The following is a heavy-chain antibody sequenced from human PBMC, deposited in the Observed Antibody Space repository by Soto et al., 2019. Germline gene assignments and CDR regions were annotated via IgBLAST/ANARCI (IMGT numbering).Heavy chain of an antibody. J-gene: IGHJ6*02. CDR2: IGDSSSI. Sequence: PGGSLRLSCAASGFTFSGYYMSWIRQAPGKGLEWVSYIGDSSSIYHADSVKGRLTISRDNAKNSPYLQMNSLRAEDTAVYYCARIGCCTNGVCYPDYYGLHVWGQGTTVTVSS. CDR1: GFTFSGYY. V-gene: IGHV3-11*01. D-gene: IGHD2-8*01. CDR3: ARIGCCTNGVCYPDYYGLHV.